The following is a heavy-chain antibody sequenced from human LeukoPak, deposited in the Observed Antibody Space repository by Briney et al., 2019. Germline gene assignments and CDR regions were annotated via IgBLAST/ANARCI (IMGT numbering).Heavy chain of an antibody. D-gene: IGHD3-10*01. V-gene: IGHV3-30*03. J-gene: IGHJ4*02. CDR1: GFTFSSYG. CDR2: ISYDGSNK. Sequence: GGSLRLSCAASGFTFSSYGMHGVGQAPAKGLEWVAVISYDGSNKYYADSVKGRFTISRNNSKNTLYLQMKSLRAEDSAVYYYYKYEKGWFGVPGGHVDYWGQGTLVTVSS. CDR3: YKYEKGWFGVPGGHVDY.